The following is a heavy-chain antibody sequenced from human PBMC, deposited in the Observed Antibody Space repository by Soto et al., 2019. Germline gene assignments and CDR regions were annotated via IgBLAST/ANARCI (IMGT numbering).Heavy chain of an antibody. CDR1: GFSFSSYS. CDR2: ISSSSSKI. Sequence: EVQLVESGGGLVQPGGSLRLSCAASGFSFSSYSMNWVRQAPGKGLEWVSYISSSSSKIFYADSVKGRFTISRDNVKKSLYLQMNSLRDEDTARYYCTRAHDYGVNEAKGVDCWGQGTLVTVSS. D-gene: IGHD4-17*01. CDR3: TRAHDYGVNEAKGVDC. V-gene: IGHV3-48*02. J-gene: IGHJ4*02.